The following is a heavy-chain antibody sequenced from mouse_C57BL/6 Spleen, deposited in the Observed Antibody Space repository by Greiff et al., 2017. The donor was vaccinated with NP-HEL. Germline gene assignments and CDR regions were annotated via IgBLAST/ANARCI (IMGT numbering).Heavy chain of an antibody. CDR1: GFTFSSYT. D-gene: IGHD1-1*01. V-gene: IGHV5-9*01. J-gene: IGHJ4*01. CDR3: ARSSIYYYGGDY. Sequence: EVKLLESGGGLVKPGGSLKLSCAASGFTFSSYTMSWVRQTPEKRLEWVATISGGGGNTYYPDSVKGRFTISRDNAKNTLYLQMSSLRSEDTALYYCARSSIYYYGGDYWGQGTSVTVSS. CDR2: ISGGGGNT.